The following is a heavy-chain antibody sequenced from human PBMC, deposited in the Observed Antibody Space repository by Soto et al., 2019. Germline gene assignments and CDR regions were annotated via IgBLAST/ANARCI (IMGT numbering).Heavy chain of an antibody. D-gene: IGHD1-26*01. CDR1: RRSISSGAYY. CDR3: ARDKWELTLDI. V-gene: IGHV4-30-4*01. CDR2: VYCTGTT. Sequence: SETLSLTCTVSRRSISSGAYYWSWIRQPPGKGLGCVGYVYCTGTTYYNPFLKSRVSISVDTSKNLFSLRLSSVTAADTAVYYCARDKWELTLDIWGHGTMVTVSS. J-gene: IGHJ3*02.